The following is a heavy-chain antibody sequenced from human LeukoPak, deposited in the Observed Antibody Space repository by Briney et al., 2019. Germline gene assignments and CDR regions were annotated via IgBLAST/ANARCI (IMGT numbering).Heavy chain of an antibody. CDR1: GYTFTSYG. J-gene: IGHJ4*02. Sequence: ASVKVSCKASGYTFTSYGISWVRQAPGQGLEWMGWISAYNGNTNYAQKLQGRVTMTTDTSTSTAYMKLRSLRSDDTAVYYCARTVGDWGTLLHGLNDYWGQGTLVTVSS. V-gene: IGHV1-18*01. D-gene: IGHD3-16*01. CDR3: ARTVGDWGTLLHGLNDY. CDR2: ISAYNGNT.